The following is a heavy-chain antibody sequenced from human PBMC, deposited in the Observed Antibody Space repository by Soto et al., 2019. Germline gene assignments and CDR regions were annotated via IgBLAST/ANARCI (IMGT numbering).Heavy chain of an antibody. D-gene: IGHD1-26*01. CDR2: TRNKANSYTT. Sequence: EVQLVESGGGLVQPGVSLSLSCAASGFTFSDYYMDWVRQLPGKGLEWVGRTRNKANSYTTEYAPSVKGRFTISRHDSEDSMYLQMNSLKTEDTAVYSCDRDTGRSYDFWGQGGLVTVTS. V-gene: IGHV3-72*01. J-gene: IGHJ4*02. CDR1: GFTFSDYY. CDR3: DRDTGRSYDF.